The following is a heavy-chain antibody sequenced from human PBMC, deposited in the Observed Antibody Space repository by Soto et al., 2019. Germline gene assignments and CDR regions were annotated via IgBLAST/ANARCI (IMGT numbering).Heavy chain of an antibody. V-gene: IGHV1-2*02. CDR1: GYTFTGYY. D-gene: IGHD6-19*01. J-gene: IGHJ4*02. CDR2: INPNSGIT. Sequence: ASVKVSCKASGYTFTGYYMHWVRQAPGQGLEWMGRINPNSGITNYAGNFQGRVTMTTDTSTSTVYMELRSLRSADTAVYFCARHYSSDWHFVFDSWGQGTRVTVSS. CDR3: ARHYSSDWHFVFDS.